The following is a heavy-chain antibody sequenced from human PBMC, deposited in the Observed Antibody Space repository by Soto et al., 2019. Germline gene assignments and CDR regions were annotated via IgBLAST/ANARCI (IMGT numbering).Heavy chain of an antibody. Sequence: SVNVSCKASGYTFTSYAMHWVRQAPGQRLEWMGWINAGNGNTKYSQKFQGRVTITRDTSASTAYMELSSLRSEDTAVYYCASSRITMVPYGMDVWGQGTTVTVSS. V-gene: IGHV1-3*01. CDR3: ASSRITMVPYGMDV. D-gene: IGHD3-10*01. J-gene: IGHJ6*02. CDR1: GYTFTSYA. CDR2: INAGNGNT.